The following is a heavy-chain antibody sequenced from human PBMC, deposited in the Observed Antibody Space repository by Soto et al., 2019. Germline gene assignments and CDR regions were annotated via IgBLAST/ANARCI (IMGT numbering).Heavy chain of an antibody. CDR1: GFNLNNAW. D-gene: IGHD2-8*01. Sequence: GGSLRLSCAASGFNLNNAWVSWVRQAPGKGLEWIGHIKSETDSGTTDYAAPVKGRFTISRDGSDNTLYLQMNSLKTEDTVLYYCTTTVLMVYPTEPGSNFDVWRQGTMVTVSS. V-gene: IGHV3-15*01. CDR2: IKSETDSGTT. CDR3: TTTVLMVYPTEPGSNFDV. J-gene: IGHJ3*01.